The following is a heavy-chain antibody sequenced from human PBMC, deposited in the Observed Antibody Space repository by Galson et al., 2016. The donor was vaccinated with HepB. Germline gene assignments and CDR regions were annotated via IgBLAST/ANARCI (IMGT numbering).Heavy chain of an antibody. V-gene: IGHV2-5*02. J-gene: IGHJ4*02. D-gene: IGHD1-26*01. CDR1: ASALTTRGVG. Sequence: PALVKPTQTLTLTCTFSASALTTRGVGVGWIRQPPGKALEWLALIYWDGDKRYSPSLKSRLSVTRDTSKSQVVLTMTSMDPVDTATYNCAQKAKVGAHFDYWGQGMLVTVSS. CDR3: AQKAKVGAHFDY. CDR2: IYWDGDK.